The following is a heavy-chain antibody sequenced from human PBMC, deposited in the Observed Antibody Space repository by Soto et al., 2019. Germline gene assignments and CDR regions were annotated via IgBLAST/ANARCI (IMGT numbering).Heavy chain of an antibody. D-gene: IGHD4-17*01. V-gene: IGHV4-39*01. CDR3: ARLKDYGGSPFDY. CDR2: ISYSGST. CDR1: GGSISSSN. J-gene: IGHJ4*02. Sequence: PETLSLTCTVSGGSISSSNWGWIRQPPGEGLEWIGTISYSGSTYYDPSLRSRVTISEDKSKNQFSLKLTSLTAADTAVYFCARLKDYGGSPFDYWGQGTLVTVSS.